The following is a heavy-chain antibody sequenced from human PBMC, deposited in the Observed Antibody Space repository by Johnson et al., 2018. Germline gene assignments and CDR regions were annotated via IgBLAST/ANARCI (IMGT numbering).Heavy chain of an antibody. V-gene: IGHV3-74*01. CDR2: INSGGSST. CDR3: AGPYGQDAFDI. D-gene: IGHD3-16*01. Sequence: VQLQESGGGLVQPGGSLRLSCAASGFTFSSYWMHWVRQAPGKGLVWVSRINSGGSSTIYADSVKGRFTICRDNAKNTLYLQMNSLRAEDTAGYYCAGPYGQDAFDIWGQGTMVPVSS. CDR1: GFTFSSYW. J-gene: IGHJ3*02.